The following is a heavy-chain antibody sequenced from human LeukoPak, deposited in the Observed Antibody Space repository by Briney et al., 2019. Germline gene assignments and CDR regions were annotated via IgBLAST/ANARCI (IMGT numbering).Heavy chain of an antibody. CDR1: GFTFSNAW. CDR3: TTERITDYYYYGMDV. V-gene: IGHV3-15*01. J-gene: IGHJ6*02. D-gene: IGHD3-16*01. Sequence: GGSLRLSCAASGFTFSNAWMSWVRQAPGKGLGWVGRIKSKTDGGTTDYAAPVKGRFTISRDDSKNTLYLQMNSLKTEDTAVYYCTTERITDYYYYGMDVWGQGTTVTVSS. CDR2: IKSKTDGGTT.